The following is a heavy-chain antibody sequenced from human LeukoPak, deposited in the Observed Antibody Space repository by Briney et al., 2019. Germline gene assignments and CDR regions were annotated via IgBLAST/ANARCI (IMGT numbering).Heavy chain of an antibody. V-gene: IGHV4-4*07. CDR2: IYTSGST. D-gene: IGHD3-10*01. CDR1: GGSISSYY. CDR3: ARVSITMVRSRVFDAFDI. J-gene: IGHJ3*02. Sequence: SETLSLTCTVSGGSISSYYWSWIRQPAGKGLEWIGRIYTSGSTNYNPSLKSRVTMSVDTSKNQFSLKPSSVTAADTAVYYCARVSITMVRSRVFDAFDIWGQGTMVTVSS.